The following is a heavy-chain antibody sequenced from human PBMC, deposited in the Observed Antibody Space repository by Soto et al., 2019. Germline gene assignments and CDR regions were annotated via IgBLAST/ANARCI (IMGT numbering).Heavy chain of an antibody. V-gene: IGHV4-59*01. J-gene: IGHJ4*02. CDR3: ARDLDGGTLDY. Sequence: SETLSLTCTVSGGSISSYYWSWIRQPPGKGLEWIGYIYYSGSTNYNPSLKSRVTISVDTSKNQFSLKLSSVTAADTAVYYCARDLDGGTLDYWGQGTLVTVSS. CDR2: IYYSGST. CDR1: GGSISSYY. D-gene: IGHD2-15*01.